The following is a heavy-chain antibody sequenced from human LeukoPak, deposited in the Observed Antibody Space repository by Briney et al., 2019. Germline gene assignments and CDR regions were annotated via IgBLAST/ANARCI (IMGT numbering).Heavy chain of an antibody. V-gene: IGHV4-61*02. J-gene: IGHJ6*03. D-gene: IGHD3-3*01. CDR1: GGSISSGDYY. CDR3: ARGYDFWSGYVVNYYYMDV. Sequence: PSETLSLTCTVSGGSISSGDYYWSWIRQPAGKGLEWIGRIYTSGSTNYNPTLKSRVTISVDTSKNQFSLKLSSVTAADTAVYYCARGYDFWSGYVVNYYYMDVWGKGTTVTVSS. CDR2: IYTSGST.